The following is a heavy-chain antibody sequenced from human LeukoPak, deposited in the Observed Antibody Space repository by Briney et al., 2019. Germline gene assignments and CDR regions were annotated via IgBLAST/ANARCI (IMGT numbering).Heavy chain of an antibody. J-gene: IGHJ4*02. D-gene: IGHD6-13*01. Sequence: PGGSLRLSCAASGFTFSDYYMSWIRQAPGKGLEWVSYISSSGSTIYYADSVKGRFTISRDNAKNSLYLQMNSLRAEDTAVYYCARDARQQLVKRFDYWGQGTLVTVSS. CDR3: ARDARQQLVKRFDY. CDR2: ISSSGSTI. CDR1: GFTFSDYY. V-gene: IGHV3-11*01.